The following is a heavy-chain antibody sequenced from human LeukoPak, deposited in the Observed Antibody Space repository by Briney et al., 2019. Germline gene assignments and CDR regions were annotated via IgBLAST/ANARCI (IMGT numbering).Heavy chain of an antibody. CDR3: ARGDRWFDP. V-gene: IGHV4-39*07. CDR2: IYYTGST. CDR1: GGSVSSGSYY. J-gene: IGHJ5*02. Sequence: PSETLSLTCTVSGGSVSSGSYYWGWIRQPPGKGLEWIGNIYYTGSTYYNPSLKSRVTISVDTSKNQFSLKLSSVTAADTAVYYCARGDRWFDPWGQGTLVTVSS.